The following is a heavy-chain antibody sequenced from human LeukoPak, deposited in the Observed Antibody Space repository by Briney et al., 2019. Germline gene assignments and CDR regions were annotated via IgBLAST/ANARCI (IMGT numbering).Heavy chain of an antibody. CDR1: GFTVSNNY. J-gene: IGHJ4*02. Sequence: PGGSLRLSCAASGFTVSNNYMSWVRQAPGKGLEWVSVIYSDGGIFYSDSVKGRFTISRDNSKNTLYLQMNSLRAEDTAVYYCAKALEYSSSSEFDYWGQGTLVTVSS. CDR2: IYSDGGI. V-gene: IGHV3-53*01. CDR3: AKALEYSSSSEFDY. D-gene: IGHD6-6*01.